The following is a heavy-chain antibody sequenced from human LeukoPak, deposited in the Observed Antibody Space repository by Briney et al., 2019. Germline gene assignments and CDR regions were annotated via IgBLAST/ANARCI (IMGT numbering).Heavy chain of an antibody. CDR2: ISAYNGNT. CDR3: ARVSGVVAVADFDY. V-gene: IGHV1-18*01. J-gene: IGHJ4*02. D-gene: IGHD6-19*01. Sequence: ASVKVSCKASGYTFTSYGISWARQAPGQGLEWMGWISAYNGNTNYAQKLQGRVTMTTDTSTSTAYMELRSLRSDDTAVYYCARVSGVVAVADFDYWGQGTLVTVSS. CDR1: GYTFTSYG.